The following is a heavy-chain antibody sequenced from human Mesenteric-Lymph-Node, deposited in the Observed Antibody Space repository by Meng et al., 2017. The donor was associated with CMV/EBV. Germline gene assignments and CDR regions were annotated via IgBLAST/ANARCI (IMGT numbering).Heavy chain of an antibody. CDR3: ARKYCSSTRCSLDY. J-gene: IGHJ4*02. CDR2: ISYDGSNK. D-gene: IGHD2-2*01. CDR1: GFTFSSYA. Sequence: GGSLRLSCAASGFTFSSYAMHWVRQAPGKGLEWVAVISYDGSNKYYVDSVKGRFTISRDNSKNTLYLQMNSLRAEDMAVYSCARKYCSSTRCSLDYWGQGTLVTVSS. V-gene: IGHV3-30-3*01.